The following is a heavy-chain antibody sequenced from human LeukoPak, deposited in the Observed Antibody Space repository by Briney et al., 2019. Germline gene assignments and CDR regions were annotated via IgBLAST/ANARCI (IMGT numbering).Heavy chain of an antibody. D-gene: IGHD4-23*01. J-gene: IGHJ3*01. Sequence: SETLSLTCTVSGSSISSYYWSWIRQPPGKGLEWRGYINYSGSTNYNPSLNSRVTISVDSSKNQFSLKLSSVTAADTAVYFCARRDYSGIPPYAFDVWGQGTLVAVSS. CDR1: GSSISSYY. CDR3: ARRDYSGIPPYAFDV. CDR2: INYSGST. V-gene: IGHV4-59*08.